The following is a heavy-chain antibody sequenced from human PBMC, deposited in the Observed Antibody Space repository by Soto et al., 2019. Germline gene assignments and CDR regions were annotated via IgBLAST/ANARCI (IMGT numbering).Heavy chain of an antibody. V-gene: IGHV3-21*01. J-gene: IGHJ6*02. CDR3: AREWEDIVVEVAASIGVDGMDV. CDR1: GFTFSSYS. CDR2: ISSSSSYI. D-gene: IGHD2-15*01. Sequence: EVQLVESGGGLVKPGGSLRLSCAASGFTFSSYSMNWVRQAPGKGLEWVSSISSSSSYIYYADSVKGRFTISRDNAKNSLYLQMNSLRAEDTAVYYCAREWEDIVVEVAASIGVDGMDVWGQGTTVTVSS.